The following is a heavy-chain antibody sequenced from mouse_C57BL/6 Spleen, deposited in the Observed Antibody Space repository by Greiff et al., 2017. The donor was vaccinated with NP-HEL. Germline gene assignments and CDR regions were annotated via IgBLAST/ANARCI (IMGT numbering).Heavy chain of an antibody. Sequence: QVQLQQPGAELVRPGSSVKLSCKASGYTFTSYWMDWVKQRPGQGLEWIGNIYPSDSETHYNQKFKDKATLTVDKSSSTAYMQLSSLTSEDSAVYYCAREGGYEDAMDYWGQGTSVTVSS. J-gene: IGHJ4*01. V-gene: IGHV1-61*01. CDR2: IYPSDSET. CDR3: AREGGYEDAMDY. CDR1: GYTFTSYW. D-gene: IGHD3-1*01.